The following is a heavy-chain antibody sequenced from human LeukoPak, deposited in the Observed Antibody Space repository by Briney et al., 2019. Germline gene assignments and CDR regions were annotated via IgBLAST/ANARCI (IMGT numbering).Heavy chain of an antibody. V-gene: IGHV3-30*04. J-gene: IGHJ6*02. D-gene: IGHD3-10*01. CDR2: ISYDGSNK. CDR3: ARSLAQVRYYYYGMDV. Sequence: PGGSLRLSCAASGFTFSSYAMPSVRQDPGKGLELVAVISYDGSNKYYADSVKGRFTISRDNSKNTLYLQMNSLRAEYTAVYYCARSLAQVRYYYYGMDVWGQGTTVTVSS. CDR1: GFTFSSYA.